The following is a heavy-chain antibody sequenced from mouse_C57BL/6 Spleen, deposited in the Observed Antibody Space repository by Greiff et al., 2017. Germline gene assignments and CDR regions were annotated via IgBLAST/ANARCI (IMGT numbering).Heavy chain of an antibody. CDR2: IDPENGDT. CDR1: GFNIKDAY. CDR3: TTGNYYYGRGAMDY. V-gene: IGHV14-4*01. J-gene: IGHJ4*01. D-gene: IGHD1-1*01. Sequence: VQLQQSGAELVRPGASVKLSCTASGFNIKDAYMHWVKQRPEQGLEWIGWIDPENGDTEYASKFQGKATITADTSSNTAYLQLSSLTSEDTAVYYCTTGNYYYGRGAMDYWGQGTSVTVSS.